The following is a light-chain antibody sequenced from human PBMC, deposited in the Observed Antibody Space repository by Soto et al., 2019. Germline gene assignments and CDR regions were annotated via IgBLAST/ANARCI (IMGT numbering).Light chain of an antibody. J-gene: IGKJ1*01. CDR1: ESVTNY. CDR3: QQYGSSSWT. Sequence: EIVLTQSPATLSLSPGERGTPSFRASESVTNYLAWYQQKPGQAPRLLIYGASSRATGIPDRFSGSGSGTDFTLTISRLEPEDFAVYYCQQYGSSSWTFGQGTKVDIK. CDR2: GAS. V-gene: IGKV3-20*01.